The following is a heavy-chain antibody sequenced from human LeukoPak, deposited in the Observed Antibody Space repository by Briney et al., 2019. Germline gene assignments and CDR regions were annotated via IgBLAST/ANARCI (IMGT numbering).Heavy chain of an antibody. Sequence: PSETLSLTCTVSGGSISSGGYYWSWIRQHPGKGLELIGYIYYSGSTYYNPSLRSRVTISVDTSKNQFSLKLSSVTAADTAVYYCAMITMVRGVGFWFDPWGQGTLVTVSS. CDR3: AMITMVRGVGFWFDP. D-gene: IGHD3-10*01. V-gene: IGHV4-31*03. J-gene: IGHJ5*02. CDR1: GGSISSGGYY. CDR2: IYYSGST.